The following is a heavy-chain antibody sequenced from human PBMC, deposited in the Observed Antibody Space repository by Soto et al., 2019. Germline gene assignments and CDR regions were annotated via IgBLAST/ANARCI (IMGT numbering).Heavy chain of an antibody. V-gene: IGHV1-3*01. D-gene: IGHD6-13*01. CDR3: ARDPLPIAAAGNVWFDP. Sequence: GASVKVSCKASGYTFTSYAMHWVRQAPGQRLEWMGWINAGNGNTKYSQKFQGRVTITRDTSASTAYMELSSLRSEDTAVYYCARDPLPIAAAGNVWFDPWGQGTLVTVSS. CDR1: GYTFTSYA. CDR2: INAGNGNT. J-gene: IGHJ5*02.